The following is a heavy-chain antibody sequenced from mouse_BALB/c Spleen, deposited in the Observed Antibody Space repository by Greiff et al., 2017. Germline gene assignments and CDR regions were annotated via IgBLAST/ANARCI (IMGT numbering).Heavy chain of an antibody. V-gene: IGHV3-6*02. J-gene: IGHJ4*01. CDR3: ARGTTATYAMDY. CDR1: GYSITSGYY. D-gene: IGHD1-2*01. Sequence: DVKLVESGPGLVKPSQSLSLTCSVTGYSITSGYYWNWIRQFPGNKLEWMGYISYDGSNNYNPSLKNRISITRDTSKNQFFLKLNSVTTEDTATYYCARGTTATYAMDYWGQGTSVTVSS. CDR2: ISYDGSN.